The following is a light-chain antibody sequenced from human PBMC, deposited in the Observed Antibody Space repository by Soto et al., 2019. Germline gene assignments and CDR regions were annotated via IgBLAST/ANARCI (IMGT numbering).Light chain of an antibody. CDR1: QSVSSSY. J-gene: IGKJ2*01. V-gene: IGKV3-20*01. CDR3: QQYGSSPYT. CDR2: GAS. Sequence: EIVLTQSPGTLSLSPGEGATLSCRASQSVSSSYLAWYQQKPGQAPRLLIYGASTRATGIPDRFSGSGSGTDFTVTISRLEPEDFAVYYCQQYGSSPYTFGQGTKLEFK.